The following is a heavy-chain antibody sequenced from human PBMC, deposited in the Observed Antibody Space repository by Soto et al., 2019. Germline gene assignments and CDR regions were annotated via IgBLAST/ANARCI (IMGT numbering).Heavy chain of an antibody. CDR2: MSPFTGKA. V-gene: IGHV1-18*04. J-gene: IGHJ4*02. D-gene: IGHD3-10*01. Sequence: ASVKVSCKASGYIFASYGISWVRQAPGQGLEWVGGMSPFTGKADYAQHFQGIVTMTADTSTNTAFMELRSLRSDDTAVYYCARDPRYYGSGYYSSDSWGQGTPVTV. CDR3: ARDPRYYGSGYYSSDS. CDR1: GYIFASYG.